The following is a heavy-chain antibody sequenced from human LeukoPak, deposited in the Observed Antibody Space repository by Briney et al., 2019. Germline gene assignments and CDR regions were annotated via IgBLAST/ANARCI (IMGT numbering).Heavy chain of an antibody. D-gene: IGHD2-15*01. J-gene: IGHJ4*02. CDR2: ISFHGTDT. CDR1: GFTFISYA. Sequence: PGGSLRLSCAASGFTFISYAIHWVRRAPGKGLEWVAVISFHGTDTFYADSVKGRFTISRDNSRNTLYLQMNTLRAEDTAVYFCAKSPVSSCRGSFCYPFDYWGQGNLVTVSS. CDR3: AKSPVSSCRGSFCYPFDY. V-gene: IGHV3-30*04.